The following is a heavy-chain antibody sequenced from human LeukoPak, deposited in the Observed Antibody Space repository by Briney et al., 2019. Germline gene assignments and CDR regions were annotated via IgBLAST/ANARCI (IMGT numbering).Heavy chain of an antibody. J-gene: IGHJ4*02. V-gene: IGHV4-38-2*02. CDR2: INHSGST. D-gene: IGHD6-13*01. CDR1: GYSISSGYY. CDR3: ARHSDSSSWCFDY. Sequence: SETLSLTCTVSGYSISSGYYWSWIRQPPGKGLEWIGEINHSGSTNYNPSLKSRVTISVDTSKNQFSLKLSSVTAADTAVYYCARHSDSSSWCFDYWGQGTLVTVSS.